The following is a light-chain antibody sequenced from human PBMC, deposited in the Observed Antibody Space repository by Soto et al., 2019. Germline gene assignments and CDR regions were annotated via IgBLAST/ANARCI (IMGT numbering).Light chain of an antibody. V-gene: IGKV3-15*01. CDR2: GAS. Sequence: EIVMTQSPAPLSVSPGETVTLSCRASQTIRTKLAWYQHKPGQSPRLLIYGASKRATGCPARFSGSGSGTEFTLSNSSLQSEDFAVYYCQQYNDNWPTFGQGTKVEIK. J-gene: IGKJ1*01. CDR1: QTIRTK. CDR3: QQYNDNWPT.